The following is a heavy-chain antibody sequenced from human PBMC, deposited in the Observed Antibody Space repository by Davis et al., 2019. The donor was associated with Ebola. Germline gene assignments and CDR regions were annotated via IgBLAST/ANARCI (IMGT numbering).Heavy chain of an antibody. V-gene: IGHV3-30*18. CDR3: AKDRDYGGTQGFDY. Sequence: PGGSLRLSCAASGFTFSSYGMHWVRQAPGKGLEWVAVISYDGSNKYYADSVKGRFTISRDNSKNTLYLQMNSLRAEDTAVYYCAKDRDYGGTQGFDYWGQGTLVTVSS. J-gene: IGHJ4*02. CDR2: ISYDGSNK. CDR1: GFTFSSYG. D-gene: IGHD4-23*01.